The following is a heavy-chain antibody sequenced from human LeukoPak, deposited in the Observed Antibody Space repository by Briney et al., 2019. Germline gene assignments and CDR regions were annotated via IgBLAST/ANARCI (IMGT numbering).Heavy chain of an antibody. CDR3: AKLGPSGSYYVGYFDY. Sequence: GGSLRLSCAASGFTFISYAMSWVRQAPGKGLVWVSAISGSGGSTYYADSVKGRFTISRDNSKNTLYLQMNSLRAEDTAVYYCAKLGPSGSYYVGYFDYWGQGTLVTVSS. D-gene: IGHD1-26*01. V-gene: IGHV3-23*01. CDR1: GFTFISYA. CDR2: ISGSGGST. J-gene: IGHJ4*02.